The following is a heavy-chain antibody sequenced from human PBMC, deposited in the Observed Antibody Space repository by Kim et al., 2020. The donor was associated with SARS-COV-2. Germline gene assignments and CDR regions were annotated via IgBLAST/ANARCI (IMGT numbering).Heavy chain of an antibody. CDR1: GFKFGDYG. CDR2: ISWNGDVL. CDR3: AKIPGILSGTYRDGLDL. V-gene: IGHV3-9*01. J-gene: IGHJ4*02. Sequence: GGSLRRSCAASGFKFGDYGMNWVRLLPGKGLEWVSGISWNGDVLGYEDSVRGRFTVSRDNAKNSMYLQMDSLRPEDTALYYCAKIPGILSGTYRDGLDLWGQGTLVTVSS. D-gene: IGHD1-26*01.